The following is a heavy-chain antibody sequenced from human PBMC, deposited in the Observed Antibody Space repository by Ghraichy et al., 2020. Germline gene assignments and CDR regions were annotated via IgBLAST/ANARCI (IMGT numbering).Heavy chain of an antibody. CDR1: GYTFTSYG. Sequence: ASVKVSCKASGYTFTSYGISWVRQAPGQGLEWMGWISAYNGNTNYAQKLQGRVTMTTDTSTSTAYMELRSLRSDDTAVYYCAIKGGWGSGWYLTARHDAFDIWGQGTMVTVSS. D-gene: IGHD6-19*01. V-gene: IGHV1-18*04. CDR3: AIKGGWGSGWYLTARHDAFDI. J-gene: IGHJ3*02. CDR2: ISAYNGNT.